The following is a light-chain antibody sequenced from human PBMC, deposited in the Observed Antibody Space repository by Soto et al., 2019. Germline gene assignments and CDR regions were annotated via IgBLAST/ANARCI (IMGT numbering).Light chain of an antibody. Sequence: EIVLTQSPATLSLSPGERATLSCRASQSVSRYLAWYQQKPGLAPRLLIYDASNTTTGIPARFSGSGSGTDFTLTISTLKPEDFAVYYCQQRRDWPLSFGGGTKVEIK. J-gene: IGKJ4*01. V-gene: IGKV3-11*01. CDR2: DAS. CDR1: QSVSRY. CDR3: QQRRDWPLS.